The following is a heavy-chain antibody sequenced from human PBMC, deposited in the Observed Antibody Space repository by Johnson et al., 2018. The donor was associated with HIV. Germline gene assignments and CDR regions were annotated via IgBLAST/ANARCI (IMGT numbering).Heavy chain of an antibody. Sequence: QVQLVESGGGVVQPGRSLRLSCAASGFTFSSYAMHWVRQAPGKGLEWVAVISYDGSNKYYADSVKGRFTISRDNSKNTLYLQMNSLRAEDTAVYYCARGAPQWELLFGAFDFWGQGTMVTVSS. J-gene: IGHJ3*01. CDR3: ARGAPQWELLFGAFDF. CDR1: GFTFSSYA. V-gene: IGHV3-30*04. CDR2: ISYDGSNK. D-gene: IGHD1-26*01.